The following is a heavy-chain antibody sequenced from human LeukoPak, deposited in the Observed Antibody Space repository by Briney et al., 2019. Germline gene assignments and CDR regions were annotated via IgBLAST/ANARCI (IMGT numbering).Heavy chain of an antibody. V-gene: IGHV4-61*02. CDR1: GGSISSGSYY. Sequence: PSQTLSLTCTVSGGSISSGSYYWSWIRQPAGKGLEWIGRIYTSGSTNYNPSLKSRITISVDTSKNQFSLKLSSVTAADTAVYYCARDNLYYYYYYMDVWGKGTTVTVSS. CDR2: IYTSGST. CDR3: ARDNLYYYYYYMDV. J-gene: IGHJ6*03.